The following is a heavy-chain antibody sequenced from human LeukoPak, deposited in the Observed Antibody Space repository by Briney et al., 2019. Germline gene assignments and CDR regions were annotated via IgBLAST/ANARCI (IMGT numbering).Heavy chain of an antibody. CDR1: GGSISSGGYY. J-gene: IGHJ4*02. D-gene: IGHD3-22*01. CDR2: IYYSGST. CDR3: AREPYYYDSSGYSDY. V-gene: IGHV4-30-4*08. Sequence: PSETLSLTCTVSGGSISSGGYYWSWIRQPPGKGLEWIGYIYYSGSTYYNPSLKSRVTISVDTSKNQFSLKLSSVTAADTAVYYCAREPYYYDSSGYSDYWGQGTLVTVSS.